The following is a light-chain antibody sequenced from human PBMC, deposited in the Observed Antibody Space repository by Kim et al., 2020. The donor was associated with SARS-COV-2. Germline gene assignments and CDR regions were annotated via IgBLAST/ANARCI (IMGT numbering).Light chain of an antibody. J-gene: IGLJ3*02. V-gene: IGLV1-47*01. CDR1: SSNIGSNY. CDR3: AAWDDSLSRV. CDR2: RNN. Sequence: ELTQPPSASGTPGQRVTISCSGSSSNIGSNYVYWYQQLPGTAPKLLIYRNNQRPSGVPDRFSGSKSGTSASLAISGLRSEDEADYYCAAWDDSLSRVFGGGTKVTVL.